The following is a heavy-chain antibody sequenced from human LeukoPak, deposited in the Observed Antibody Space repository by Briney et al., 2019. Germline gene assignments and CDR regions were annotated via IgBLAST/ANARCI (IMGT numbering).Heavy chain of an antibody. V-gene: IGHV3-66*01. D-gene: IGHD4-4*01. CDR1: GFTVSSNY. CDR2: IYGGGST. CDR3: ARVPVTLGAFDI. J-gene: IGHJ3*02. Sequence: GGSLRLSCAASGFTVSSNYMSWVRQAPGKGLEWVSVIYGGGSTYYADSVKGRFTISRDNSKNTLYLQMNSLRAEDTAVYYCARVPVTLGAFDIWGQGTMVTVSS.